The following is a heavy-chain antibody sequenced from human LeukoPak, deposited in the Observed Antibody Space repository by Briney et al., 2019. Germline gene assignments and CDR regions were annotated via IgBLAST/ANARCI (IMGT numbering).Heavy chain of an antibody. CDR3: ARAPMDSSGYYPNDAFDI. V-gene: IGHV1-18*01. Sequence: GASVKVSCKASGYTFSTYGISWVRHAPGQGLEWMGWISAYTGNTNYAHNLQGRVTITTDTSTSTAYMELGSLRSDDTAVYYCARAPMDSSGYYPNDAFDIWGQGTMVTVSS. CDR2: ISAYTGNT. CDR1: GYTFSTYG. D-gene: IGHD3-22*01. J-gene: IGHJ3*02.